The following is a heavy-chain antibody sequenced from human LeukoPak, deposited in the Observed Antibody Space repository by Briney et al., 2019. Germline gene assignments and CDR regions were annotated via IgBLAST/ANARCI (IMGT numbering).Heavy chain of an antibody. J-gene: IGHJ4*02. Sequence: ASVKVSCKASGCTFTGYYMHWVRQAPGQGLEWMGRINPNSGGTNYAQKFQGRVTMTRDTSISTAYMELSRLRSDDTAVYYCARSVATQWGMGGGNIDYWGQGTLVTVSS. V-gene: IGHV1-2*06. D-gene: IGHD5-12*01. CDR2: INPNSGGT. CDR3: ARSVATQWGMGGGNIDY. CDR1: GCTFTGYY.